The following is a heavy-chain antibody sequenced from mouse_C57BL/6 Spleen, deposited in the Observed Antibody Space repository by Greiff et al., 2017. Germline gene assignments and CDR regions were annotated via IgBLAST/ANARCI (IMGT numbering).Heavy chain of an antibody. D-gene: IGHD1-1*01. CDR2: INPSNGGT. Sequence: QVQLQQSGTELVKPGASVKLSCKASGYTFTSYWMHWVKQRPGQGLEWIGNINPSNGGTNYNEKFKSKATLTVDKSSSTAYMQLSSLTSEDSAVYYCARSLTTVGYFDVWGTGTTVTVSS. CDR1: GYTFTSYW. CDR3: ARSLTTVGYFDV. J-gene: IGHJ1*03. V-gene: IGHV1-53*01.